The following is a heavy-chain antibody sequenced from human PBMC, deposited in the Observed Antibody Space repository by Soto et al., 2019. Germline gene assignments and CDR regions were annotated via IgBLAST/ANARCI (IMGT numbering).Heavy chain of an antibody. CDR2: IYYSGST. J-gene: IGHJ6*02. Sequence: PSETLSLTCTVSGGSISSSSYYWGWIRQPPGKGLEWIGSIYYSGSTYYNPSLKSRVTISVDTSKNQFSLKLSSVTAADAAVYFCAREERPPYNGLDVWGQGTTVTVSS. CDR1: GGSISSSSYY. CDR3: AREERPPYNGLDV. D-gene: IGHD1-1*01. V-gene: IGHV4-39*01.